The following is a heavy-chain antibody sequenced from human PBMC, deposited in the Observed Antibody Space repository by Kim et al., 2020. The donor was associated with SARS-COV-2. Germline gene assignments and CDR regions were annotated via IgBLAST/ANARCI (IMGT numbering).Heavy chain of an antibody. CDR1: GFTFSSYS. V-gene: IGHV3-21*01. Sequence: GGSLRLSCAASGFTFSSYSMNWVRQAPGKGLEWVSSISSSSSYIYYADSVKGRFTISRDNAKNSLYLQMNSLRAEDTAVYYCARVPCSSTSCYPDYWGQGTLVTVSS. D-gene: IGHD2-2*01. CDR3: ARVPCSSTSCYPDY. CDR2: ISSSSSYI. J-gene: IGHJ4*02.